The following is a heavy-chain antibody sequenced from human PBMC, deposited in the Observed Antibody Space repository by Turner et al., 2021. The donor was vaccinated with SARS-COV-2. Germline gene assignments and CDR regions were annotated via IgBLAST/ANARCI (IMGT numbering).Heavy chain of an antibody. CDR3: ATFDEYRSFSRGMDV. Sequence: QVHLQESGPGPVRPSETLSLSCSLSGDSIFNYDWAWIRQSPGKGLEWIGFIPSRGGTAYNPPLGSRVTMSLDMSKKLFSLTLTSVTVGDTATYYCATFDEYRSFSRGMDVWGPGASVTVSS. V-gene: IGHV4-59*01. CDR1: GDSIFNYD. D-gene: IGHD2-15*01. J-gene: IGHJ6*02. CDR2: IPSRGGT.